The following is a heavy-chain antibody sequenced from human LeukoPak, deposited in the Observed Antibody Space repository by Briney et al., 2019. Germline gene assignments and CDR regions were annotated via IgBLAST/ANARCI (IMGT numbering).Heavy chain of an antibody. Sequence: GGSLRFSCAASGFTFSSYAMSWVRQAPGKGLEWVSAISGSGGSTYYADSVKGRFTISRDNSKNTLYLQMNSLRAEDTAVYYCAKGRSSGWYYFDYWGQGTLVTVSS. D-gene: IGHD6-19*01. CDR1: GFTFSSYA. CDR2: ISGSGGST. V-gene: IGHV3-23*01. CDR3: AKGRSSGWYYFDY. J-gene: IGHJ4*02.